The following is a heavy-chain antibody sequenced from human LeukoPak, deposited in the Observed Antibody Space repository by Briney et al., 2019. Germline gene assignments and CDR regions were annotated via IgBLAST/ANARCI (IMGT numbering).Heavy chain of an antibody. CDR2: IYYSGGDM. Sequence: SETLSLTCTVSGGSINNYYWSWIRQPPGKGLEWIGYIYYSGGDMNYNPSLKSRLTISVDTSKNQISLMLTSMTAADTAVYYCARQPSATAAFDVWAQGTMVTVSS. CDR1: GGSINNYY. D-gene: IGHD4-11*01. V-gene: IGHV4-59*08. J-gene: IGHJ3*01. CDR3: ARQPSATAAFDV.